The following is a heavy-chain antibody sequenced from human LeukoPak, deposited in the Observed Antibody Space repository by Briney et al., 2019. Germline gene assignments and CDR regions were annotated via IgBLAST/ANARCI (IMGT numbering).Heavy chain of an antibody. CDR1: GGSVSSYY. J-gene: IGHJ3*02. CDR3: ERDCTGGRCYHTSDAFDI. CDR2: VYYGGTT. V-gene: IGHV4-59*02. Sequence: SETLSLTCTVSGGSVSSYYWSWVRQPPGQGLEWIGYVYYGGTTSYSPSLKSRVTMSIDRSKNQFSLTLFSVTAVDTDIYYCERDCTGGRCYHTSDAFDIWGQGTKVNVSS. D-gene: IGHD2-15*01.